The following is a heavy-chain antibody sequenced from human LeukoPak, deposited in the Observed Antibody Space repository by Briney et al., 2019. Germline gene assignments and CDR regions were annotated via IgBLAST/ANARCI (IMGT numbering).Heavy chain of an antibody. CDR3: AKDYPEFDY. J-gene: IGHJ4*02. V-gene: IGHV3-30*02. CDR2: IRFDGSAK. CDR1: GFTFNDYA. D-gene: IGHD1-14*01. Sequence: GSLRLSCAASGFTFNDYAMHWVRQAPGKGLEWVAFIRFDGSAKYYAGSVKGRFTISRDNSRNTLYPQINSLRVEDTAVYYCAKDYPEFDYWGQGTLVTVSS.